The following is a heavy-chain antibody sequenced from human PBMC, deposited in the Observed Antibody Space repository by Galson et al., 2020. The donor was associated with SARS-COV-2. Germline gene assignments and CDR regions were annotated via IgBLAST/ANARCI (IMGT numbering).Heavy chain of an antibody. Sequence: ETSSLTCSVSGGSINDYYWSWIRQPPGKGLEWIGYIYSSGATTYNPSLRSRVTISVDTSKSQISLNLFSVTAADTAVYFCARHRPCSGPACTWFDPWGQGILVTVSS. CDR3: ARHRPCSGPACTWFDP. V-gene: IGHV4-59*08. D-gene: IGHD2-15*01. CDR1: GGSINDYY. J-gene: IGHJ5*02. CDR2: IYSSGAT.